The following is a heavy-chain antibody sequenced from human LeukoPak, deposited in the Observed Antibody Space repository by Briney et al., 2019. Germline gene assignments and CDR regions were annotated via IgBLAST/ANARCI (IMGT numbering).Heavy chain of an antibody. CDR3: ARSPTMVRGALDY. D-gene: IGHD3-10*01. CDR2: INAGNGNT. J-gene: IGHJ4*02. Sequence: ASVKVSCKASGYTFTSYAMHRVRQAPGQRLEWMGWINAGNGNTKYSQKFQGRVTITRDTSASTAYMELSSLRSEDTAVYYCARSPTMVRGALDYWGQGTLVTVSS. V-gene: IGHV1-3*01. CDR1: GYTFTSYA.